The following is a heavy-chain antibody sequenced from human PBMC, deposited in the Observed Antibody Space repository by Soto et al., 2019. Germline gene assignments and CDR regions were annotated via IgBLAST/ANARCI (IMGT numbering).Heavy chain of an antibody. Sequence: QVQLQQWGAGLLKPSETLALTCAVYGGSFSGYYWNWIRQPPGKGLEWIEEINHSGSTNYNPSLKSRVTISVDTSKNQFSLKLSSVTAADTAVYYCARGGAGGLIATAVPRGYWGQGTLVTVSS. J-gene: IGHJ4*02. CDR3: ARGGAGGLIATAVPRGY. D-gene: IGHD6-13*01. CDR1: GGSFSGYY. CDR2: INHSGST. V-gene: IGHV4-34*01.